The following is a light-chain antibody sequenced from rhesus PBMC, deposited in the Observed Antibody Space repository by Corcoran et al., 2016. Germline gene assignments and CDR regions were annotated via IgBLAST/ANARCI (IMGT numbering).Light chain of an antibody. CDR3: QQHNSYPWT. Sequence: DIQMTQSPSSLSASVGDTVTITCQASQGIRKYLAWYQQKPRKAPKLLIYDSSPLQSGVPSRYSGGGSGTEFTLTISSLQPGAFAAYYCQQHNSYPWTFGQGTKVEI. CDR2: DSS. CDR1: QGIRKY. J-gene: IGKJ1*01. V-gene: IGKV1-25*01.